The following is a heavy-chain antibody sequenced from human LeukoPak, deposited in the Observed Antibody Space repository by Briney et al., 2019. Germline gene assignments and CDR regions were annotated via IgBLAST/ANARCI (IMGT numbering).Heavy chain of an antibody. V-gene: IGHV4-59*01. Sequence: KPSETLSLTWTVSGGSISSYYWSWIRQPPWKGLEWIGYIYYSGSTNYNPSLKSRVTISVDTSKNQFSLKLSSVTAADTAVYYCARGGYCSGGSCRGRLWLDPWGQGTLVTVSS. CDR1: GGSISSYY. CDR2: IYYSGST. J-gene: IGHJ5*02. CDR3: ARGGYCSGGSCRGRLWLDP. D-gene: IGHD2-15*01.